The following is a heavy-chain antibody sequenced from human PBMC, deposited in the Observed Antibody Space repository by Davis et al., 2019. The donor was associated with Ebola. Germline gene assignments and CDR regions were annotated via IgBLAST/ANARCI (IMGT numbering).Heavy chain of an antibody. J-gene: IGHJ4*02. D-gene: IGHD3/OR15-3a*01. CDR2: MHYGGNT. V-gene: IGHV4-59*01. Sequence: SETLSLTCNVSGGSISSFYWSWIRQSPGKGLEWIAYMHYGGNTHYNPSLRSRVSISLDTSKNQMSLKLSSVIAADTAVYYCAAVTLYYYDLRVWGQGTLVTVSS. CDR3: AAVTLYYYDLRV. CDR1: GGSISSFY.